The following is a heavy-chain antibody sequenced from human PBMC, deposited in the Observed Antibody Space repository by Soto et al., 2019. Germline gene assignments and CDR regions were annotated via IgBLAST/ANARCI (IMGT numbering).Heavy chain of an antibody. V-gene: IGHV4-59*01. CDR2: IYYSGSTNYNPT. J-gene: IGHJ4*02. Sequence: QVQLQESGPGLVKPPETLSLTCTVSGGFLTNYYWSWIRQPPEKGLEWIGNIYYSGSTNYNPTNYNPSLKSRVTISVDTSKNQFSLNLTSVTAADTAVYYCARSRTLDYWGQGTLVTVSS. CDR1: GGFLTNYY. CDR3: ARSRTLDY.